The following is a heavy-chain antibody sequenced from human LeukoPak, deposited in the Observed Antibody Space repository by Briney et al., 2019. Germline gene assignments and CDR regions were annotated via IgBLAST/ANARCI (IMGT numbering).Heavy chain of an antibody. CDR1: GDSISSSSYY. CDR3: ARHVGGTRFLDY. V-gene: IGHV4-39*01. D-gene: IGHD1-26*01. CDR2: IYYSGST. Sequence: PSETLSLTCTVSGDSISSSSYYWGWIRQPPGKGLEWIGSIYYSGSTYYNPSLKSRVTISVDTSKNQFSLKLSSVTAADTAVYYCARHVGGTRFLDYWGQGTLVTVSS. J-gene: IGHJ4*02.